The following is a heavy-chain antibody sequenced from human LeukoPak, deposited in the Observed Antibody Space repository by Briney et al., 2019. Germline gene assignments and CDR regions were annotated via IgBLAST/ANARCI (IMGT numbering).Heavy chain of an antibody. Sequence: PGGSLRLSCAASGFTFSSYWMHWVRQAPGKGLVWVSRINSDGSSTSYADSVKGRFTISRDNAKNTLYLQMNSLRAEDTAVYYCARDRLAVAGTGGGFWFDPWGQGTLVTVSS. CDR3: ARDRLAVAGTGGGFWFDP. J-gene: IGHJ5*02. CDR1: GFTFSSYW. CDR2: INSDGSST. V-gene: IGHV3-74*01. D-gene: IGHD6-19*01.